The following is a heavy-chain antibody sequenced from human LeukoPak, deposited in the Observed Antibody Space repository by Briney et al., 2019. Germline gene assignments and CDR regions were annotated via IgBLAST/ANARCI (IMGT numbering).Heavy chain of an antibody. J-gene: IGHJ5*02. CDR3: ARGRVTGTYNWFDP. Sequence: SQTLSLTCTVSGGSISSGGYYWSWIRQPPGKSLEWIGYIYHSGSTYYNPSLKSRVTISVDRSKNQFSLKLSSVTAADTAVYYCARGRVTGTYNWFDPWGQGTLVTVSS. D-gene: IGHD1-20*01. CDR1: GGSISSGGYY. CDR2: IYHSGST. V-gene: IGHV4-30-2*01.